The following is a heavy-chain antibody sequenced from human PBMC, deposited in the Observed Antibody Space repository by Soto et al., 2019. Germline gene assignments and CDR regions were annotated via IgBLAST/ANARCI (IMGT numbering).Heavy chain of an antibody. CDR1: GFTFSSYA. V-gene: IGHV3-30-3*01. CDR2: ISYDGSNK. J-gene: IGHJ6*02. Sequence: QVQLVESGGGVVQPGRSLRLSCAASGFTFSSYAMHWVRQAPGKGLEWVAVISYDGSNKYYADSVKGRFTISRDNSKNTLYLQMNSLRAEDTAVYYCARDSGEGGSSWPYYYYGMDVWGQETTVTVSS. D-gene: IGHD6-13*01. CDR3: ARDSGEGGSSWPYYYYGMDV.